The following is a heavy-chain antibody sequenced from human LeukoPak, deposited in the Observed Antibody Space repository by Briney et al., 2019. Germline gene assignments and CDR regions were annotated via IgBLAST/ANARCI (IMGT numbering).Heavy chain of an antibody. D-gene: IGHD3-16*01. CDR3: ATLGGVDY. CDR1: GFTSSSYT. Sequence: GGSLRLSCAASGFTSSSYTMNWVRQAPGKGLEWVSSISSSSTYIYYVNSLKGRFTISRDNAENSLYLQMNSLRAEDTAVYYCATLGGVDYWGQGTLVTVSS. CDR2: ISSSSTYI. V-gene: IGHV3-21*01. J-gene: IGHJ4*02.